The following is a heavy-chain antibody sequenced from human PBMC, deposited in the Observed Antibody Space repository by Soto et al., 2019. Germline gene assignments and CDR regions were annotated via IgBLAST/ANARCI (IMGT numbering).Heavy chain of an antibody. CDR1: GYTFTGHY. Sequence: GASVKVSCKASGYTFTGHYMHWVRQAPGQVLEWMGWVNPNGGGTILAQKFQGRVTLTRDTSISTAYMELTTLKSDDTAVYYCARGGAAWTYYYYGMDVWGQGTTVTVSS. CDR2: VNPNGGGT. CDR3: ARGGAAWTYYYYGMDV. V-gene: IGHV1-2*02. J-gene: IGHJ6*02. D-gene: IGHD6-25*01.